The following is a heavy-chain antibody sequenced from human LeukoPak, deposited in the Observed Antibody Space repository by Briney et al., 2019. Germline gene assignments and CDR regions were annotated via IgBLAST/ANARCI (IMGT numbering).Heavy chain of an antibody. J-gene: IGHJ4*02. CDR1: GVTLRSYA. D-gene: IGHD6-19*01. CDR3: ARDGGSGWSSAFLDH. CDR2: IDGSGYST. V-gene: IGHV3-23*01. Sequence: GGSLRLSCAASGVTLRSYAMSWVRRAPGKGLEWVSSIDGSGYSTYYADSVKGRFTISRDNSKNTLYLQMSSLRAEDTALYYCARDGGSGWSSAFLDHWGQGTLVTVSS.